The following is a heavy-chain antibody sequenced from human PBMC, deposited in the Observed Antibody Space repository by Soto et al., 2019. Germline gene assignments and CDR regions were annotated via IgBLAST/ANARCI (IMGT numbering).Heavy chain of an antibody. CDR3: AKGYSSSWYFFDY. CDR2: ISGSGGGT. D-gene: IGHD6-6*01. Sequence: GGSLRLSCAASGFTFSSYVMSWVRQTPGKVLDWVSAISGSGGGTYYADSVKGRFTISRDNSKNTLYLQMNSLRAEDTAVYYCAKGYSSSWYFFDYWGQGTLVTVSS. J-gene: IGHJ4*02. V-gene: IGHV3-23*01. CDR1: GFTFSSYV.